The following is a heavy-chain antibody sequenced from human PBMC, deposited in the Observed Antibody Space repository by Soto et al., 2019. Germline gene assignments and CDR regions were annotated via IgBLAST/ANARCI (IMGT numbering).Heavy chain of an antibody. D-gene: IGHD1-20*01. Sequence: LRLSCAASGFTFSDYYMSWIRQAPGKGLEWVSYISSSGSTIYYADSVKGRFTISRDNAKNSLYLQMNSLRAEDTAVYYCARDGYRITGTASYYYYYGMDVWGQGTTGTVSS. CDR3: ARDGYRITGTASYYYYYGMDV. J-gene: IGHJ6*02. CDR2: ISSSGSTI. CDR1: GFTFSDYY. V-gene: IGHV3-11*01.